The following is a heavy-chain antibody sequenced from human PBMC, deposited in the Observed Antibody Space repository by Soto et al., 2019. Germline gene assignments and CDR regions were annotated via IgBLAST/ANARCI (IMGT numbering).Heavy chain of an antibody. D-gene: IGHD2-15*01. CDR2: IIPIFGTA. V-gene: IGHV1-69*06. Sequence: QVQLVQSGAEVKKPGASVKVSCKASGGTFSSYAISWVRQAPGQGLEWMGGIIPIFGTANYAQKFQGRVTTTADKYTRTAYMELSSLRSEDTAVYYCARRKGYCSGGSCYSLDYWGQGTLVTVAS. CDR1: GGTFSSYA. J-gene: IGHJ4*02. CDR3: ARRKGYCSGGSCYSLDY.